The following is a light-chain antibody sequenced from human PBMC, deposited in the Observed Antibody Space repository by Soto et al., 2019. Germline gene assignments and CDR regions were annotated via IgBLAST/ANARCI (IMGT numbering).Light chain of an antibody. V-gene: IGKV1-39*01. J-gene: IGKJ5*01. Sequence: DIQMTQSPSSLSASVGDRVTITCRASQSISSYLNWYQQKPGKATKLLSYAASSLQSGVPSRFSGSGSGTDFALTISSLQPEDFATYYCQQSYSTPPITFGQGTRLEIK. CDR1: QSISSY. CDR2: AAS. CDR3: QQSYSTPPIT.